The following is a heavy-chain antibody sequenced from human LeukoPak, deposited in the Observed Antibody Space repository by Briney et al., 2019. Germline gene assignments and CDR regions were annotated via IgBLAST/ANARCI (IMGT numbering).Heavy chain of an antibody. V-gene: IGHV1-2*02. J-gene: IGHJ5*02. D-gene: IGHD3-22*01. CDR1: GYTFAGYY. Sequence: ASVKVSCKASGYTFAGYYMHWVRQAPGQGPEWMGWINPNSGGTDYAQRFQGRVTMTRDTSISTAYMELSRLKSDDTAVYYCSRGKDNSGYWGRWWFDPWGQGTLVTVSS. CDR3: SRGKDNSGYWGRWWFDP. CDR2: INPNSGGT.